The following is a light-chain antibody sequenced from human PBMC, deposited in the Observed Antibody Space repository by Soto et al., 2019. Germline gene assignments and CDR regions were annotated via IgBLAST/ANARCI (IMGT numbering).Light chain of an antibody. Sequence: QSALTQPPSASGSLGQSVTISCTGTSSDVGAYNYVSWYQHHPGKVPKLIIYEVNKRPSGVPDRFSGSKSGNTASLTVSGLQADDEADFYCTSGGKTLLFGGGTKLTVL. CDR1: SSDVGAYNY. CDR3: TSGGKTLL. V-gene: IGLV2-8*01. CDR2: EVN. J-gene: IGLJ3*02.